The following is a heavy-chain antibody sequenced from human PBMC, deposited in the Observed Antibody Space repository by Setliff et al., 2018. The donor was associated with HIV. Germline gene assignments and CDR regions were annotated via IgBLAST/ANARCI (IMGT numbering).Heavy chain of an antibody. D-gene: IGHD6-13*01. CDR1: GFTFSNYE. CDR2: ISSSGTTI. CDR3: AREGIAAAGSYSYGFGQIDY. V-gene: IGHV3-48*03. J-gene: IGHJ4*02. Sequence: GGSLRLSCAASGFTFSNYEMNWVRQAPGKGLEWVSYISSSGTTIYYADSVKGRFTISRDNAKNSLYLRMNSLRAEDTAVYYCAREGIAAAGSYSYGFGQIDYWGQGTLVTVSS.